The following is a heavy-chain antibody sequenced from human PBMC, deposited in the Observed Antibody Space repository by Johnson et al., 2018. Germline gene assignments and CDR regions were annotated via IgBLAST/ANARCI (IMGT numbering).Heavy chain of an antibody. Sequence: VQLLESGGGVVQPGRSLRLSCAASGFTFITYGMHWVRQAPGKGLEWVAVISYDGSNKYYADSVKGRFTISRDNSKNTLYLQMNSLRAEDTAVYYCAKDLEYSYGLLGFYYGMDVWGQGTTVTVSS. D-gene: IGHD5-18*01. CDR2: ISYDGSNK. CDR3: AKDLEYSYGLLGFYYGMDV. CDR1: GFTFITYG. J-gene: IGHJ6*02. V-gene: IGHV3-30*18.